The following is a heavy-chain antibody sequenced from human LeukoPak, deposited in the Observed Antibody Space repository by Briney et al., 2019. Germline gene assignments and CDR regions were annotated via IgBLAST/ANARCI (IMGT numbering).Heavy chain of an antibody. CDR3: AREEYSSGSY. D-gene: IGHD6-19*01. J-gene: IGHJ4*02. CDR2: INPNSGGT. Sequence: ASVKVSCKASGYTFTGYYMHWVRQAPGQGLEWMGRINPNSGGTIYAQKLQGRVTMTTDTSTSTAYMELRSLRSDDTAVYYCAREEYSSGSYWGQGALVTVSS. V-gene: IGHV1-2*06. CDR1: GYTFTGYY.